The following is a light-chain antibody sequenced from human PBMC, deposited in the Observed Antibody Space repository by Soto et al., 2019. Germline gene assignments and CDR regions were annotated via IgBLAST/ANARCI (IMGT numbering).Light chain of an antibody. CDR1: QTLRNK. CDR2: GGF. J-gene: IGKJ3*01. Sequence: IVLTQSPGTLSVSPGGRVILSCRASQTLRNKLAWYQQKPGQAPRLLIYGGFTRATGIPAWFSGRGSGTEFNLTTNSLQSGDFATYYCQQHNAWPLTFGPGTKLDLK. CDR3: QQHNAWPLT. V-gene: IGKV3-15*01.